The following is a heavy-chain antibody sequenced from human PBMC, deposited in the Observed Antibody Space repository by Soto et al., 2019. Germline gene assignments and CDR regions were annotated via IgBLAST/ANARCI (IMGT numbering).Heavy chain of an antibody. CDR3: ARRYGYSFDY. Sequence: SETLSLTCTVSGGSISSGNYYWSWIRQPPGKGLEWIGYIYYSGSTNYNPSLKSRVTISVDTSKNQFSLKLSSVTAADTAVYYCARRYGYSFDYWGQGTLVTVSS. J-gene: IGHJ4*02. CDR2: IYYSGST. D-gene: IGHD1-1*01. V-gene: IGHV4-61*01. CDR1: GGSISSGNYY.